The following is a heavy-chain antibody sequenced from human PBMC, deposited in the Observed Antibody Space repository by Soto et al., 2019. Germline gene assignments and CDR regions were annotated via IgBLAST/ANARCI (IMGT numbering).Heavy chain of an antibody. D-gene: IGHD3-22*01. CDR1: GFTFSSFA. CDR2: ISSDGSNK. V-gene: IGHV3-30-3*01. Sequence: GGSLRLSCAASGFTFSSFAMHWVHQAPGKRLEWVAVISSDGSNKYYADSVKGRFTISRDNSKNTLYLQMNSLRAEDTAVYYCASPDSYLEYWGQGTLVTVSS. CDR3: ASPDSYLEY. J-gene: IGHJ4*02.